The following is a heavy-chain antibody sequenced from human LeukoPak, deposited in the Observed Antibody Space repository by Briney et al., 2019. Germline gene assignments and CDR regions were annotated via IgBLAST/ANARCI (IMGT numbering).Heavy chain of an antibody. V-gene: IGHV4-34*01. J-gene: IGHJ4*02. CDR3: ARSLGGPVDLDY. CDR2: RNHSGST. CDR1: GGSVCVYP. Sequence: LSHTCVTSGGSVCVYPRRWISATPGKRRVGKGDRNHSGSTNYNPSLKSRVTISVDTSKNQFSLKLSSVTAADTVMSYCARSLGGPVDLDYWGQGTLVTVSS. D-gene: IGHD4-23*01.